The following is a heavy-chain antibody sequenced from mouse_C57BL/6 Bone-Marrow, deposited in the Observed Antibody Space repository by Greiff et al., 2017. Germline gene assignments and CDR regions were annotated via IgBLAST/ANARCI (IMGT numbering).Heavy chain of an antibody. V-gene: IGHV1-19*01. J-gene: IGHJ3*01. CDR3: AENYYGSRSWFAY. CDR2: INPYNGGT. CDR1: GYTFTDYY. Sequence: EVQLQQSGPVLVKPGASVKMSCKASGYTFTDYYMNWVKQSHGKSLEWIGVINPYNGGTSYNQKFKGKATLTVDKSSSTAYMELNSLTSEDSAVYYCAENYYGSRSWFAYWGQGTLVTVSA. D-gene: IGHD1-1*01.